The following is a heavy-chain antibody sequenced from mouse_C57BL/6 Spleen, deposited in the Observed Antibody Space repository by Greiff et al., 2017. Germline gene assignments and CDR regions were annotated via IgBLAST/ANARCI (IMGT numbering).Heavy chain of an antibody. D-gene: IGHD2-4*01. J-gene: IGHJ1*03. CDR3: TTYDYDSYWYFDV. Sequence: VQLQQSGAELVRPGASVTLSCKASGYTFTDYEMHWVKQTPVHGLEWIGAIDPETGGTAYNQKFKGKAILTADKSSSTAYMELRSLTSEDSAVYYCTTYDYDSYWYFDVWGTGTTVTVSS. CDR1: GYTFTDYE. CDR2: IDPETGGT. V-gene: IGHV1-15*01.